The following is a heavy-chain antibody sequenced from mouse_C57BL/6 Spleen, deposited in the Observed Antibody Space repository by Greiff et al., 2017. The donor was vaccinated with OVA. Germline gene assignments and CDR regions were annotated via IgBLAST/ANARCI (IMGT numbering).Heavy chain of an antibody. CDR1: GYTFTSYW. J-gene: IGHJ2*01. CDR3: ARRVNYWYYFDY. Sequence: QVQLQQSGAELVKPGASVKLSCKASGYTFTSYWMQWVKQRPGQGLEWIGELDPSDSNTNYNKKFKGKATLTVDTSSSTAYMPLSSLTADDSAGYYCARRVNYWYYFDYWGQGTTLTVSS. D-gene: IGHD2-1*01. V-gene: IGHV1-50*01. CDR2: LDPSDSNT.